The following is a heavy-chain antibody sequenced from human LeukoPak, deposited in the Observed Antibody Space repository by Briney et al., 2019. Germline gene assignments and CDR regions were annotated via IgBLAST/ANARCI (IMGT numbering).Heavy chain of an antibody. J-gene: IGHJ6*03. V-gene: IGHV4-39*07. D-gene: IGHD2/OR15-2a*01. Sequence: SETLSLTCSVSGASISSGSNYWGWIRQPPGKTLEWIGSIYSSGSTYYNPSLKSRVIIIIDTPKNHFSLTLSSVTAADTAVYYCAGGDPLLHRDYYYYMDVWGKGTTVTVSS. CDR1: GASISSGSNY. CDR2: IYSSGST. CDR3: AGGDPLLHRDYYYYMDV.